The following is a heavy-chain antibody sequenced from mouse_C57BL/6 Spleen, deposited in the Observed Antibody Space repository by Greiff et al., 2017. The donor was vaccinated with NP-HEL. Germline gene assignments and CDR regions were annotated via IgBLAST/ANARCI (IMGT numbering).Heavy chain of an antibody. CDR3: ERRGEYDVWYFDV. CDR2: INPYNGGT. Sequence: EVQLQQSGPVLVKPGASVKMSCKASGYTFTDYYMNWVKQSPGKSLEWIGVINPYNGGTSYNQKFKGKATLTVDKSSSTAYMELNSLTSEDSAVDDCERRGEYDVWYFDVWGTGTTVTVSS. CDR1: GYTFTDYY. D-gene: IGHD2-14*01. J-gene: IGHJ1*03. V-gene: IGHV1-19*01.